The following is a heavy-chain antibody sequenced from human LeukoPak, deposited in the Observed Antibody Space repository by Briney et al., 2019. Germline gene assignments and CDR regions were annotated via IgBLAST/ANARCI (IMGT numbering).Heavy chain of an antibody. Sequence: PSETLSLTCTVSGGSISSGSYYWGRIRQPPGKGLEWIGSIYYSGSTYYNPSLKSRVSISIDASKNQFSLDLRSVTAADTAVYYCARRPNGSFDYWGQGTLVTVSS. CDR1: GGSISSGSYY. CDR3: ARRPNGSFDY. CDR2: IYYSGST. J-gene: IGHJ4*02. V-gene: IGHV4-39*01. D-gene: IGHD2-15*01.